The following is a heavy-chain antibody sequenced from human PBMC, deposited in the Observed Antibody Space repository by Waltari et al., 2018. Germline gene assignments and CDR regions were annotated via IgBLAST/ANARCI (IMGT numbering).Heavy chain of an antibody. J-gene: IGHJ4*02. V-gene: IGHV4-4*07. CDR1: GASISSYY. CDR2: IYTSGNT. Sequence: QVQLQESGPGLVKPSETLSLTCSVSGASISSYYWHWIRQPAGKGLEWIGRIYTSGNTNYNPSLKRRVAMSVDTSKNQFSLQLTSVTAADTAVYYCAREDMVVSSFDHWGQGTLVTVSS. D-gene: IGHD2-15*01. CDR3: AREDMVVSSFDH.